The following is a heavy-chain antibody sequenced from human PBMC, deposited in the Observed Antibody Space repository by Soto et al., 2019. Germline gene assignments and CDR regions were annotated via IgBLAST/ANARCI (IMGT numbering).Heavy chain of an antibody. Sequence: QVPLVQSGSEVKEPGSSVKVSCKASGGTFSSYAISWVRQAPGQGLEWVGGVIPVFGTPNYAQKFQGRVIITADDSTSTAYMELSSLRSEDTATYYCAKESVPAAMFAVFDYYGMDVWGQGTTVTVAS. J-gene: IGHJ6*02. V-gene: IGHV1-69*12. D-gene: IGHD2-2*01. CDR2: VIPVFGTP. CDR3: AKESVPAAMFAVFDYYGMDV. CDR1: GGTFSSYA.